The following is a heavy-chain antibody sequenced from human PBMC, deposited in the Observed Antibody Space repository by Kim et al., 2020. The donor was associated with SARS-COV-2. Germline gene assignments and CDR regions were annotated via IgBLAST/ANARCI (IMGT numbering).Heavy chain of an antibody. D-gene: IGHD3-3*01. V-gene: IGHV1-46*01. Sequence: AQKFEGRATMTRDTSTSTVYMELSSLRSEDTAVYYCARGGYDFWSGYGYWGQGTLVTVSS. J-gene: IGHJ4*02. CDR3: ARGGYDFWSGYGY.